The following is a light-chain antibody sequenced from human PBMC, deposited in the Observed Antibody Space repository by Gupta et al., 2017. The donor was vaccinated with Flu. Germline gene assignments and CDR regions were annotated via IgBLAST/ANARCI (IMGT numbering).Light chain of an antibody. CDR2: GAS. CDR1: QGISTY. CDR3: QRLKTYPFS. V-gene: IGKV1-9*01. Sequence: DIQLTQSPSFLSASVGDRVTITCRASQGISTYLAWYQQNPGKAPKLLIYGASSLQSGVPSRFSGIGSGTEFTLTISSLQPDDFATYYCQRLKTYPFSFGPGTKVDIK. J-gene: IGKJ3*01.